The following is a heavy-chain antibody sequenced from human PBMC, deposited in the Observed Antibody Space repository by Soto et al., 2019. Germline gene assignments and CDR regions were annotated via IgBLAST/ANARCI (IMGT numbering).Heavy chain of an antibody. CDR2: IKPDGSLK. CDR3: AQDSFSVPMY. CDR1: GFTLSNYW. J-gene: IGHJ4*02. D-gene: IGHD3-16*02. Sequence: GGSLRLSCAFSGFTLSNYWMACFRQAPGKGLEWVANIKPDGSLKSYVASVKGRFTISRDSANNSLYLQMNSLRAEDTAVYYCAQDSFSVPMYWGRGTLVTVSS. V-gene: IGHV3-7*01.